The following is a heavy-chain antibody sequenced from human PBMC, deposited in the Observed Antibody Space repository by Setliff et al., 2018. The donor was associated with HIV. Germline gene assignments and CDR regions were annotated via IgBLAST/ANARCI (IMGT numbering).Heavy chain of an antibody. CDR2: INHRGDT. CDR1: GGSFSGYY. V-gene: IGHV4-34*01. Sequence: KTSETLSLTCAVYGGSFSGYYWTWIRQPPGKGLEWIGDINHRGDTKYNPSLRSRVTISVDTSKSQFSLKLNSVTAADTAVYYCARDQSDWFYWGQGTLVTVSS. D-gene: IGHD3-3*01. J-gene: IGHJ4*02. CDR3: ARDQSDWFY.